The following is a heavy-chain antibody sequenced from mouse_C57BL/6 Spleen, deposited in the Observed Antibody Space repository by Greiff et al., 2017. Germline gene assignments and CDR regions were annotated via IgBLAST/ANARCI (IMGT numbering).Heavy chain of an antibody. V-gene: IGHV1-18*01. Sequence: VQLQQSGPELVKPGASVKIPCKASGYTFTDYNMDWVKQSHGKSLEWIGDINPNNGGTIYNQKFKGKATLTVDKSSSTAYMELRSLTSEDTAVYYCARLKNYYGSSYRYFDVWGTGTTVTVSS. CDR2: INPNNGGT. J-gene: IGHJ1*03. CDR3: ARLKNYYGSSYRYFDV. CDR1: GYTFTDYN. D-gene: IGHD1-1*01.